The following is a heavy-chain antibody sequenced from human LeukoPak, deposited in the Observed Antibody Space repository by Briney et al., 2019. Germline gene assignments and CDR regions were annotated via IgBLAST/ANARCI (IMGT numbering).Heavy chain of an antibody. CDR1: GFTFSSYA. J-gene: IGHJ5*02. Sequence: PGGSLRLSCAASGFTFSSYAMSWVRQAPGKGLEWVSAISGSGGSTYYADSVKGRFTISRDNSKNTLYLQMTSLRAEDTAVYYCAKAPRDYYGSGSYPLAGFDPWGQGTLVTVSS. D-gene: IGHD3-10*01. V-gene: IGHV3-23*01. CDR2: ISGSGGST. CDR3: AKAPRDYYGSGSYPLAGFDP.